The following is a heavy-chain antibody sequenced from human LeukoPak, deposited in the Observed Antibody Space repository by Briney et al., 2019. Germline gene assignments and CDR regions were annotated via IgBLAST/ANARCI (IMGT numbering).Heavy chain of an antibody. J-gene: IGHJ4*02. CDR1: GFTFSSYW. V-gene: IGHV3-74*01. CDR2: INSDGSST. CDR3: ARAPRYSSGWYFDY. Sequence: GGSLRLSCAASGFTFSSYWMHWVRQAPGKGLVWVSRINSDGSSTSYADSVKGRFTISRDNAKNTLYLQMNSLRAEVTAVYYCARAPRYSSGWYFDYWGQGTLVTVSS. D-gene: IGHD6-19*01.